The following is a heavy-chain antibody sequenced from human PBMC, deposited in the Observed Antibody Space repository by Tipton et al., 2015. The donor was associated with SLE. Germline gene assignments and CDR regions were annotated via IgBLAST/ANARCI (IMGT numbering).Heavy chain of an antibody. Sequence: QSGPEVKKPGASVKVSCKTSGYTFTDYYIHWVRQAPGQGLEWMGWINPNNGGGTNYAQKFQGRVTMTRETSSDTAYMELSRLRSDVMAVYYCAXDSTYYYYGMDVXGQGTTVTVS. J-gene: IGHJ6*02. CDR2: INPNNGGGT. CDR3: AXDSTYYYYGMDV. D-gene: IGHD2/OR15-2a*01. V-gene: IGHV1-2*02. CDR1: GYTFTDYY.